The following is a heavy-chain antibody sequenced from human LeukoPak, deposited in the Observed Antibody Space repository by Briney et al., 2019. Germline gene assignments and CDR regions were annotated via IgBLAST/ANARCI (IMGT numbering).Heavy chain of an antibody. CDR1: GFTVSSNY. CDR3: ARGTTVTAVAYI. D-gene: IGHD4-17*01. CDR2: IYSGGST. V-gene: IGHV3-53*01. Sequence: GGSLRLSCVASGFTVSSNYMSWVRQAPGKGLEWVSVIYSGGSTYYADSVKGRFTISRDNSKNTLYLQMNSLRAEDTAVYYCARGTTVTAVAYIWGQGTMVTVSS. J-gene: IGHJ3*02.